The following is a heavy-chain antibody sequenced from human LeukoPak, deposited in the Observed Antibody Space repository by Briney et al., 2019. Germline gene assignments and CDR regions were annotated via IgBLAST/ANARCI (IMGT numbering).Heavy chain of an antibody. J-gene: IGHJ4*02. D-gene: IGHD3-10*01. Sequence: ASVKVSCKASGGTFSSYAISWVRQAPGQGLEWMGGIIPIFGTANCAQKFQGRVTITTDESTSTAYMELSSLRSEDTAVYYCARERGGDYYGSGSYYDYWGQGTLVTVSS. CDR2: IIPIFGTA. CDR1: GGTFSSYA. V-gene: IGHV1-69*05. CDR3: ARERGGDYYGSGSYYDY.